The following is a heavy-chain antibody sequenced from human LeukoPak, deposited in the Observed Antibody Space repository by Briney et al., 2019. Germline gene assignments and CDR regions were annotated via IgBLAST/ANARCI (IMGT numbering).Heavy chain of an antibody. CDR2: IYYSGST. J-gene: IGHJ4*02. Sequence: PSETLSLTCTVSGGSSSSSRYYWGWIRQPPGKGLEWIGSIYYSGSTYYNPSLKSRVTISVDTSKNQFSLKLSSVTAADTAVYYCARKGKFPDTAVDYWGQGTLVTVSS. CDR1: GGSSSSSRYY. D-gene: IGHD5-18*01. V-gene: IGHV4-39*01. CDR3: ARKGKFPDTAVDY.